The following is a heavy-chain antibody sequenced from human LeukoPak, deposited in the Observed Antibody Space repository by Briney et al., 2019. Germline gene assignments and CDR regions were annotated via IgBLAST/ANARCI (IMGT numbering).Heavy chain of an antibody. CDR3: AREGDDNGSGRDWFDP. CDR1: GYTFTGYY. D-gene: IGHD3-10*01. CDR2: INPNSGGT. V-gene: IGHV1-2*02. Sequence: GASVKVSCKASGYTFTGYYMHWVRQAPGQGLEWMGWINPNSGGTNYAQKFQGRVTMTRDTSISTAYMELSRLRSDDTAVYYCAREGDDNGSGRDWFDPWGQGTLVTVSS. J-gene: IGHJ5*02.